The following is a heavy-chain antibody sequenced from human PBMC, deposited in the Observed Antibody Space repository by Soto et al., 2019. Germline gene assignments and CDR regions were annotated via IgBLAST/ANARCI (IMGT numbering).Heavy chain of an antibody. V-gene: IGHV3-23*01. CDR3: AKRSSSSTFDY. D-gene: IGHD6-6*01. CDR1: GFTFSSYA. J-gene: IGHJ4*02. Sequence: EVQLLESGGGLVQPGESLRLSCAASGFTFSSYAMSWVRQAPGKGLEWVSVISGSDDSTYYADSVKGRFTISIDNSKNTLYLQMNSVRAEDTAVYYCAKRSSSSTFDYWGQGTMVTVSS. CDR2: ISGSDDST.